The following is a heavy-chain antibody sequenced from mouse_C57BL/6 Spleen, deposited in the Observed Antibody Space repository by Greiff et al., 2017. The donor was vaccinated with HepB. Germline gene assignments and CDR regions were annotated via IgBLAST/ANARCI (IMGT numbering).Heavy chain of an antibody. V-gene: IGHV1-80*01. J-gene: IGHJ1*03. CDR3: ARTGYYGYVDV. CDR1: GYAFSSYW. D-gene: IGHD2-1*01. CDR2: IYPGDGDT. Sequence: SGAELVKPGASVKISCKASGYAFSSYWMNWVKQRPGKGLEWIGQIYPGDGDTNYNGKFKGKATLTADKSSSTAYMQLSSLTSEDSAVYFCARTGYYGYVDVWGTGTTVTVSS.